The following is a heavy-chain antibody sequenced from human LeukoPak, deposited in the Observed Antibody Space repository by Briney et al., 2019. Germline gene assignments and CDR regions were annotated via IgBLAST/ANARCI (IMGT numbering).Heavy chain of an antibody. CDR1: GGTFSSYA. D-gene: IGHD6-6*01. J-gene: IGHJ6*02. Sequence: SVTVSCKASGGTFSSYAIRWVRQAPGQGLEWMGGIIPIFGTANYAQKFQGRVTITADESTSTAYMELSSLRSEDTAVYYCARGRYRQLVTERPYYYYYYGMDVWGQGTTVTVSS. CDR3: ARGRYRQLVTERPYYYYYYGMDV. CDR2: IIPIFGTA. V-gene: IGHV1-69*13.